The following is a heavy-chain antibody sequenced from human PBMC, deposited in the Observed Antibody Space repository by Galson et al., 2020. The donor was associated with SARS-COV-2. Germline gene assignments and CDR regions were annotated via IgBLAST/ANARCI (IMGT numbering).Heavy chain of an antibody. CDR1: GFTFSSYG. CDR3: ARKQNYYDSSGYYCAPDYYYYYGMDV. D-gene: IGHD3-22*01. CDR2: IWYDGSNK. V-gene: IGHV3-33*01. Sequence: GESLKISCAASGFTFSSYGMHWVRQAPGKGLEWVAVIWYDGSNKYYADSVKGRFTISRDNSKNTLYLQMNSLRAEDTAVYYCARKQNYYDSSGYYCAPDYYYYYGMDVWGQGTTVTVSS. J-gene: IGHJ6*02.